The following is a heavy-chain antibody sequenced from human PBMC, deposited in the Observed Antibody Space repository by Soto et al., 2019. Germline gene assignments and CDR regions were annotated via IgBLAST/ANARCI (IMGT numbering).Heavy chain of an antibody. J-gene: IGHJ4*02. CDR2: ISYSGSA. Sequence: KPSETLSLTCTVSGGSISSGNYYWSWIRQPPGEGLEYIGYISYSGSAYYSPSLKSRVTISVDTSKNQFSLKLSSVTAADTAVYYCARGSYMLVEGGWYFDYWGQGALVTVSS. D-gene: IGHD3-22*01. CDR1: GGSISSGNYY. V-gene: IGHV4-30-4*01. CDR3: ARGSYMLVEGGWYFDY.